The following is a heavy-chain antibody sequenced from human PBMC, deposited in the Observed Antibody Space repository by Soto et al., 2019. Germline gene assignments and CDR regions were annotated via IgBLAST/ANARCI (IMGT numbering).Heavy chain of an antibody. J-gene: IGHJ4*02. CDR2: ISGYNGNT. Sequence: QVQLVQSGAEVKKPGASVKVSCKASGYTFTSYGINWVRQAPGQGLEWMGWISGYNGNTMYAQKVQGRVTMTTDTSTSTVYMELRSLRSDDTALYYCARDGIAARPTPDSWGQGTLVTVSS. CDR1: GYTFTSYG. V-gene: IGHV1-18*01. D-gene: IGHD6-6*01. CDR3: ARDGIAARPTPDS.